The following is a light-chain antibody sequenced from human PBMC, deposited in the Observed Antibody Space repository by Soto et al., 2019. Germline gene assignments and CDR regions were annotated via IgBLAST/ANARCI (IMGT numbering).Light chain of an antibody. Sequence: SVLTQPASGSGSHGQSISITCTGTSSDVGGYNYVSWYQQHPGKAPKFMIYDVSNRPSGVSNRFSGSKSGNTASLTISGLQAEDEADYYCSSYTTSNTRQIVFGTGTKVTVL. CDR1: SSDVGGYNY. CDR3: SSYTTSNTRQIV. CDR2: DVS. V-gene: IGLV2-14*01. J-gene: IGLJ1*01.